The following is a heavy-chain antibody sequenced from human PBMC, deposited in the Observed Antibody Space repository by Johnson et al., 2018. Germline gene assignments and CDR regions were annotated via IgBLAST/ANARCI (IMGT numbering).Heavy chain of an antibody. J-gene: IGHJ6*03. D-gene: IGHD1-1*01. Sequence: VQLLESGGGVVQPGRSLRLSCAASGFTFSSYAMHWVRQAPGKGLEWVAVISYDGRNKYYADSVKGRFTISRDNSKNTLYLQMNSLRAGDTGVYYCARDGTYYYYMDVWGKGTTVTVSS. CDR2: ISYDGRNK. V-gene: IGHV3-30-3*01. CDR3: ARDGTYYYYMDV. CDR1: GFTFSSYA.